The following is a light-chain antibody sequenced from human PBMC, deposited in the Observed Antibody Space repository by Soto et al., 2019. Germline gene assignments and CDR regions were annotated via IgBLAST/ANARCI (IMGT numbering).Light chain of an antibody. CDR1: SSDVGGYNY. J-gene: IGLJ1*01. CDR3: SSYTSSSTL. Sequence: SALTQPASVSGSPVQSITISCTGTSSDVGGYNYVSWYQQHPGKAPKLMIYAVTDRPSGVSSRFSGSKSGNTASLTISGLQAEDEADYYCSSYTSSSTLFGTGTKVTVL. CDR2: AVT. V-gene: IGLV2-14*01.